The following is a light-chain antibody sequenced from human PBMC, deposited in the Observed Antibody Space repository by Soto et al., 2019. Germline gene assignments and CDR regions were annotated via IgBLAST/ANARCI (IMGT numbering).Light chain of an antibody. V-gene: IGKV3-20*01. CDR3: EQYRSSPGT. CDR1: QSVSSNY. CDR2: GAS. Sequence: RTSQSVSSNYLAWYQQKPGQAPRLLIYGASSRATGIPDRFSGSGSGTEFALTISSLHSEDSALYFCEQYRSSPGTFAQGTRLDIK. J-gene: IGKJ1*01.